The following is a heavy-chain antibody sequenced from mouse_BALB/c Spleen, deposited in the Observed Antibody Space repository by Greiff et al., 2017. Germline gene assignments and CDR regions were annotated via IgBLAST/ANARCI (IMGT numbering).Heavy chain of an antibody. CDR1: GYSITSDYA. V-gene: IGHV3-2*02. CDR3: AREGYYYDYDGFAY. Sequence: EVQLQQSGPGLVKPSQSLSLTCTATGYSITSDYAWNWIRQFPGNKLEWMGYISYSGSTSYNPSLKSRISITRDTSTNQFFLQLNSVTTEDTATYYCAREGYYYDYDGFAYWGQGTLVTVSA. J-gene: IGHJ3*01. D-gene: IGHD2-4*01. CDR2: ISYSGST.